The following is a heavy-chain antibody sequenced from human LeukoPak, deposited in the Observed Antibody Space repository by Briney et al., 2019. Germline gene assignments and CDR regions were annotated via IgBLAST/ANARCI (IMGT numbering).Heavy chain of an antibody. CDR2: IIPILGIA. J-gene: IGHJ5*02. V-gene: IGHV1-69*04. D-gene: IGHD3-22*01. CDR3: ARRHYYDSSGPGHWFDP. Sequence: ASVKVSCKASGYTFTSYGISWVRQAPGQGLEWMGRIIPILGIANYAQKFQGRVTITADKSTSTAYMELSSLRSEDTAVYYCARRHYYDSSGPGHWFDPWGQGTLVTVSS. CDR1: GYTFTSYG.